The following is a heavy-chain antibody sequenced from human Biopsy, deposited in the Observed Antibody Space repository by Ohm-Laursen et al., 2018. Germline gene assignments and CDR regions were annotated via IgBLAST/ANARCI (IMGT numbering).Heavy chain of an antibody. CDR1: GGTLINYA. J-gene: IGHJ4*02. V-gene: IGHV1-69*01. CDR2: IITMFGTA. CDR3: ARGPHSGSHSCFDY. Sequence: SSVKVSCKVSGGTLINYAIGWGRQDPGQGIEGMGGIITMFGTANYAQMFQGRVTISADESTSTSYMELSSLTTEDTAIYYCARGPHSGSHSCFDYWGRGTLVTVSS. D-gene: IGHD1-26*01.